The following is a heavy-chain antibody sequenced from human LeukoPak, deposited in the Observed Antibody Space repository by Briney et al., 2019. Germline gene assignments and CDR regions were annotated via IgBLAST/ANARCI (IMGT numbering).Heavy chain of an antibody. CDR1: GDSISSASSY. Sequence: SETLSLTCTVSGDSISSASSYWAWVRQPPGKGLECIGTVYYTGRTYNNPSLKSRISISIDTSSNQFSLKVASVSAADTAVYYCASTHAGRYYTTFDSWGQGTLVTVSS. D-gene: IGHD1-26*01. CDR2: VYYTGRT. CDR3: ASTHAGRYYTTFDS. J-gene: IGHJ4*02. V-gene: IGHV4-39*01.